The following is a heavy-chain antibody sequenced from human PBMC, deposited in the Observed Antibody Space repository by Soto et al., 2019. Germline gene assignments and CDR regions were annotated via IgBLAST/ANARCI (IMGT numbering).Heavy chain of an antibody. D-gene: IGHD2-2*01. CDR1: GDSISSLY. Sequence: PSETLSLTCTVSGDSISSLYWSWIRQPPGKGLEWIGYIYHSGSTYYNPSLKSRVTISVDRSKNQFSLKLSSVTAADTAVYYCARVPDRWGQGTLVTVSS. CDR2: IYHSGST. V-gene: IGHV4-59*12. J-gene: IGHJ5*02. CDR3: ARVPDR.